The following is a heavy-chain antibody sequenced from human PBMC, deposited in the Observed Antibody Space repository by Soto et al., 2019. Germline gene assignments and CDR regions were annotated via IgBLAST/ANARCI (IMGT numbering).Heavy chain of an antibody. J-gene: IGHJ4*02. CDR2: ICGRTGST. CDR1: GFTFSTNS. V-gene: IGHV3-23*01. Sequence: GGSLRLSCVDSGFTFSTNSMSWVRQAAGEGLERASGICGRTGSTYYADSVKGRFTISRDTSSNTLYLQMHNLRAEDTAVYVFAKDGSSGVPEYYFDFGGLGTLVTVSS. CDR3: AKDGSSGVPEYYFDF. D-gene: IGHD3-22*01.